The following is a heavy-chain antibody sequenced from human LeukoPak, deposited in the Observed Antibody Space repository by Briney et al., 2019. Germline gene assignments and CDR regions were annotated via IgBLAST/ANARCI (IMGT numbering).Heavy chain of an antibody. V-gene: IGHV3-74*01. Sequence: GGSLRLSCAASGFTFSSYWMHWVRQAPGKGRVWVSRINSDGSSTSYADSVKGRFTISRDNAKNTLYLQMNSLRAEDTAVYYCATWPDYYDSSGSVDAFDIWGQGTMVTVSS. J-gene: IGHJ3*02. CDR1: GFTFSSYW. D-gene: IGHD3-22*01. CDR3: ATWPDYYDSSGSVDAFDI. CDR2: INSDGSST.